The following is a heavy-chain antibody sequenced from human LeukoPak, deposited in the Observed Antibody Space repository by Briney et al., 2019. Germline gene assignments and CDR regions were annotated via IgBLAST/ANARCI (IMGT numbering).Heavy chain of an antibody. J-gene: IGHJ4*02. CDR2: INHSGST. D-gene: IGHD6-13*01. CDR3: ARHPTDSSSTYFDY. Sequence: SETLSLTCAVYGGSFSGYYWSWIRQPPGKGLEWIGEINHSGSTNYNPSLKSRVTISVDTSKNQFSLKLSSVTAADTAVYYCARHPTDSSSTYFDYWGQGTLVTVSS. CDR1: GGSFSGYY. V-gene: IGHV4-34*01.